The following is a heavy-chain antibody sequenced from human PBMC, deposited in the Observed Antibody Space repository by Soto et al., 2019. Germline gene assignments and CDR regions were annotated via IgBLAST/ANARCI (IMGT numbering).Heavy chain of an antibody. CDR1: GFSISNYA. CDR3: AREICYSGSQSYCEEYYGMDV. V-gene: IGHV3-48*02. J-gene: IGHJ6*02. CDR2: ITFSARDV. Sequence: PGGSLRLSCAASGFSISNYAFNWVRQAPGRGLEWVSYITFSARDVYYADSVKGRFTISRNNAKNSLYLQMNSLRDEDTAVYYCAREICYSGSQSYCEEYYGMDVWGQGTTVTVYS. D-gene: IGHD3-10*01.